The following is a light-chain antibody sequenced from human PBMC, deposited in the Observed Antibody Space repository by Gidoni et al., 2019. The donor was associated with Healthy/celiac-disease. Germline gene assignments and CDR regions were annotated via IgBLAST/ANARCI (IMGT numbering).Light chain of an antibody. V-gene: IGKV1-27*01. CDR3: KKYNSAPLT. Sequence: DIQMTQSPSSLSTSVGDRVTITCRARQDISNYLAWYQQKPGKVHKLMIYAAFTLQSGVSSRFSGSGSGTDFTLIISSLQPEDVATYYCKKYNSAPLTFGGGTKVEIK. CDR1: QDISNY. CDR2: AAF. J-gene: IGKJ4*01.